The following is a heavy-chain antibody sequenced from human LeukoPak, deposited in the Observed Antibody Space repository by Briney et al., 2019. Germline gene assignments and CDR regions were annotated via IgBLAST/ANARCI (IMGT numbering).Heavy chain of an antibody. Sequence: GGSLRLSCAASGFTVSSNYMSWVRQAPGKGLEWVSVIYSGGSTYYADSVKGRFTISRDNSKNTLCLQMNSLRAEDTAVYYCARSQIQLWLTGAFDIWGQGTMVTVSS. J-gene: IGHJ3*02. CDR2: IYSGGST. CDR3: ARSQIQLWLTGAFDI. CDR1: GFTVSSNY. D-gene: IGHD5-18*01. V-gene: IGHV3-53*01.